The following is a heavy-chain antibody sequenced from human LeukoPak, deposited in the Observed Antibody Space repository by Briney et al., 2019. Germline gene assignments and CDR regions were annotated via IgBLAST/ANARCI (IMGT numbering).Heavy chain of an antibody. V-gene: IGHV1-46*01. D-gene: IGHD6-13*01. CDR2: INPSGGKT. Sequence: ASVKVSCKASGYTFTSYYIHWVRQAPGQGLEWMGIINPSGGKTTYAQKFLGRVTMTRDMSTSTVYMDLSSLRSEDTAVYYCARDPGQQLTPLDYWGQGTLVTVSS. CDR1: GYTFTSYY. J-gene: IGHJ4*02. CDR3: ARDPGQQLTPLDY.